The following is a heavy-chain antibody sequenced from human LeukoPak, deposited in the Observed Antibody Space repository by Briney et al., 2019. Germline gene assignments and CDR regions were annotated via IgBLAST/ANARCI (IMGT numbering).Heavy chain of an antibody. D-gene: IGHD3-10*01. Sequence: ASVKVSCKASGYPFTSYGISWVRQAPGQGLERMGWISAYNGNTNYAQKLQGRVTMTRDTSTSTAYMELRSLRSDDTAVYYCARNHRPPNPRFDDAFDIWGQGTMVTVSS. CDR2: ISAYNGNT. J-gene: IGHJ3*02. CDR1: GYPFTSYG. V-gene: IGHV1-18*04. CDR3: ARNHRPPNPRFDDAFDI.